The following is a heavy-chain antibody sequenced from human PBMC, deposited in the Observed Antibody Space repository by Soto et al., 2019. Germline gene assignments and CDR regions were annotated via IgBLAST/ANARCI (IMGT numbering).Heavy chain of an antibody. J-gene: IGHJ5*02. D-gene: IGHD3-10*01. CDR2: IYWDDDK. V-gene: IGHV2-5*02. Sequence: SGPTLVNPTQTLTLTCTFSGFSLSTSGVGVGWIRQPPGKALEWLALIYWDDDKRYSPSLKSRLTITKDTSKNQVVLTMTNMDPVDTATYYCAHSHCFLVRGVFDWFDPWGQGTLVTVSS. CDR1: GFSLSTSGVG. CDR3: AHSHCFLVRGVFDWFDP.